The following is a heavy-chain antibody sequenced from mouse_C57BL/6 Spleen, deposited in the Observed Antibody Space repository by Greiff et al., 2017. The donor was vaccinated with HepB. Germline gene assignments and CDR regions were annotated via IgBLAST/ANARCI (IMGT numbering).Heavy chain of an antibody. CDR1: GYAFSSSW. Sequence: QVQLQQSGPELVKPGASVKISCKASGYAFSSSWMNWVKQRPGKGLEWIGRIYPGDGDTNYNGKFKGKATLTADKSSSTAYMQLSSLTSEDSAVYFCARSQIYYDYEGYFEVWGTGTTVTVSS. V-gene: IGHV1-82*01. CDR2: IYPGDGDT. D-gene: IGHD2-4*01. J-gene: IGHJ1*03. CDR3: ARSQIYYDYEGYFEV.